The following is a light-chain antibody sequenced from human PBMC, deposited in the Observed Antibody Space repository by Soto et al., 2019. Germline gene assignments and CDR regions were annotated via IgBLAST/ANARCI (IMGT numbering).Light chain of an antibody. J-gene: IGKJ5*01. V-gene: IGKV3D-15*01. CDR3: QQYKNWPL. CDR1: QSVSSSY. Sequence: EIVLTQSPGTLSWSPVARATLSCRASQSVSSSYLAWYQQKPGQAPRLLLYGASTRATGIPVRFSGSGFGTEFTLTISSLQSEDFAVYYCQQYKNWPLFGQGTRLEIK. CDR2: GAS.